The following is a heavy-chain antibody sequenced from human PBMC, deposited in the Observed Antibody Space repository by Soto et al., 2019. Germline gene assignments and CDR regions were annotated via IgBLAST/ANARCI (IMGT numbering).Heavy chain of an antibody. V-gene: IGHV3-66*01. CDR3: ARNYHYDFWSGFLPTDYYYYGMDV. J-gene: IGHJ6*02. CDR1: GFTVSSNY. CDR2: IYSGGST. D-gene: IGHD3-3*01. Sequence: PGGSLRLSCAASGFTVSSNYMSWVRQAPGKGLEWVSVIYSGGSTYYADSVKGRFTISRDNSKNTLYLQMNRLRAEDTAVYYCARNYHYDFWSGFLPTDYYYYGMDVWGQGTTVTVSS.